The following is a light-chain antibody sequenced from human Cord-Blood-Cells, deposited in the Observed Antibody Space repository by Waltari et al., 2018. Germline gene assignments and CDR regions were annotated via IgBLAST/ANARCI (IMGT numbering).Light chain of an antibody. CDR2: EGS. V-gene: IGLV2-23*01. J-gene: IGLJ3*02. CDR3: CSYAGSSTWV. CDR1: SSDVGSSNL. Sequence: QSALTQPASVSGSPGQSITISCTVTSSDVGSSNLVSWYQQPPGKAPKLMIYEGSKRPSGVSNRFSGSKSGNTASLTISGLQAEDEADYYCCSYAGSSTWVFGGGTKLTVL.